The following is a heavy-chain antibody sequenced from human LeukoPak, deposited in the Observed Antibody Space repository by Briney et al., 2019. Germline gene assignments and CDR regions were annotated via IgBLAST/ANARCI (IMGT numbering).Heavy chain of an antibody. V-gene: IGHV3-48*03. CDR1: GFTFSSYG. Sequence: GGSLRLSCAASGFTFSSYGMNWVRQAPGKELEWVSYISSSGSTIYYADSVKGRFTISRDNAKNSLYLQMNSLRAEDTAVYYCARESRGNCDYWGQGTLVTVSS. J-gene: IGHJ4*02. CDR3: ARESRGNCDY. CDR2: ISSSGSTI. D-gene: IGHD6-13*01.